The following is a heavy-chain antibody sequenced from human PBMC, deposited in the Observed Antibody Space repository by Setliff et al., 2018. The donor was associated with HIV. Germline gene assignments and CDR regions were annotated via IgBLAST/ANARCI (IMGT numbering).Heavy chain of an antibody. D-gene: IGHD6-19*01. Sequence: ASVKVSCKASGYIFTSYYVHWVRQAPGQGLEWMGIINPSGAIISYAQKFQGRVTMTRDMSTSTVYMELSSLRSEDTAVYYCARDSEYSSVTWERYYYQYMDVWGKGTTVTVSS. V-gene: IGHV1-46*01. CDR2: INPSGAII. CDR1: GYIFTSYY. J-gene: IGHJ6*03. CDR3: ARDSEYSSVTWERYYYQYMDV.